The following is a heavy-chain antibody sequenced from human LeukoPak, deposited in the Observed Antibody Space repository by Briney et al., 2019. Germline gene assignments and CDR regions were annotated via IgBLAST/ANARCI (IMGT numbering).Heavy chain of an antibody. CDR3: ARDPGDYGDYSNLFDP. CDR2: IRSSSSYM. J-gene: IGHJ5*02. Sequence: GGSLRLSCAASGFTFSSYTMNWVHQAPGKGLEWVSSIRSSSSYMDYADSVRGRFTISRDNAKNSLYLQMNSLSVEDTAVYYCARDPGDYGDYSNLFDPWGQGTLVTVSS. V-gene: IGHV3-21*01. CDR1: GFTFSSYT. D-gene: IGHD4-17*01.